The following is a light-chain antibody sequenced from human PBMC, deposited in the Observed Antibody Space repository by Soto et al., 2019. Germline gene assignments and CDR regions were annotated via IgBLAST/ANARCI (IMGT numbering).Light chain of an antibody. CDR3: SSFTGGSSVV. CDR1: SRDVGAYNY. V-gene: IGLV2-14*01. J-gene: IGLJ1*01. Sequence: QSALTQPASVSGSPGQSITISGSGTSRDVGAYNYVSWYQQYPGKAPRLMIYEVSSRPSGTSDRFSGSKSGNTASLTISGLQAEDEADYFCSSFTGGSSVVFGRGTKAIVL. CDR2: EVS.